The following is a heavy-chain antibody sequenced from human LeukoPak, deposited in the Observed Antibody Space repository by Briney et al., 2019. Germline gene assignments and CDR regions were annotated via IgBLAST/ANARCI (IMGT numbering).Heavy chain of an antibody. V-gene: IGHV1-46*01. CDR2: ISPSGGST. D-gene: IGHD5-18*01. CDR3: AGERETALYYFDY. CDR1: GYTFTNYQ. Sequence: ASVKVSCKASGYTFTNYQMHWVRQAPGQGLEWMGMISPSGGSTSYAQKFQARVTMTRDTSTSTVYMELSSLRYEDTAVYYCAGERETALYYFDYWGQGTLVTVSS. J-gene: IGHJ4*02.